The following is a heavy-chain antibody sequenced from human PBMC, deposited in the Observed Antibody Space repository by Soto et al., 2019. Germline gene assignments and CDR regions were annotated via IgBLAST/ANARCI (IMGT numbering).Heavy chain of an antibody. CDR2: ISYDGSNK. CDR1: GFTFSSYG. Sequence: GESLKISCAASGFTFSSYGMHWVRQAPGKVLEWVAVISYDGSNKYYADSVKGRFTISRDNSKNTLYLQMNSLRAEDRAVYYCAKDPTGGPYYYYGMDVWGQGXTVTVYS. J-gene: IGHJ6*02. V-gene: IGHV3-30*18. CDR3: AKDPTGGPYYYYGMDV. D-gene: IGHD3-10*01.